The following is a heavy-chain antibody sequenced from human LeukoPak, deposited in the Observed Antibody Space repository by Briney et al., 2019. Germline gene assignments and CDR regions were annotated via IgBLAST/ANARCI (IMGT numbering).Heavy chain of an antibody. D-gene: IGHD2-8*01. Sequence: SVNVSCKASGGTFSSYAISWVGQAPGQGVEWMGGIIHIFGTANYTQKFQGRVTITADESTSTAYMELSSLRSEDTAVYYCARGVAYCTNGVCYKGNANYFDYWGQGTLVTVSS. CDR3: ARGVAYCTNGVCYKGNANYFDY. CDR1: GGTFSSYA. CDR2: IIHIFGTA. V-gene: IGHV1-69*13. J-gene: IGHJ4*02.